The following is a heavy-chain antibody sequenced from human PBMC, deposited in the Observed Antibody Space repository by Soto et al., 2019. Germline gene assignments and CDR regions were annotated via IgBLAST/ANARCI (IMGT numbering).Heavy chain of an antibody. CDR2: IIPIFGTA. CDR1: GGTFSSYA. Sequence: GASVKVSCKASGGTFSSYAISWVRQAPGQGLEWMGGIIPIFGTANYAQKFQGRVTMTGDESTSTAYMELSSLRSEDTAVYYAATASSSAPYYYGMDVWGQGTTVTVSS. J-gene: IGHJ6*02. CDR3: ATASSSAPYYYGMDV. D-gene: IGHD6-6*01. V-gene: IGHV1-69*13.